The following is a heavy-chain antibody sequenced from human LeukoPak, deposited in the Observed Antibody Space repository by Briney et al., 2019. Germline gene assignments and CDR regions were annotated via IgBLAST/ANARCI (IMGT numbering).Heavy chain of an antibody. CDR3: ARGPVDTAMVTRFDP. D-gene: IGHD5-18*01. J-gene: IGHJ5*02. Sequence: GGSLRLSCAVSGFTFDDYAMHWVRQAPGKGLEWVSGISWNSGSIGYADSVKGRFTISRDNAKNSLYLQVNSLRAEDTAVYYCARGPVDTAMVTRFDPWGQGTLVTVSS. CDR2: ISWNSGSI. CDR1: GFTFDDYA. V-gene: IGHV3-9*01.